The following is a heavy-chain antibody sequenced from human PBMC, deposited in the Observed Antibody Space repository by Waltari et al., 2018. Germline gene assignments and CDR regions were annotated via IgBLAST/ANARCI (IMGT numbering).Heavy chain of an antibody. D-gene: IGHD4-17*01. Sequence: QLQLQESGPGLVKPSETLSLTCTLPGCSIRHNYHWGWNRQPPGKGLEWMGNMQYRGSTFYNPSLKSRVTISLDTSKNQFSLRLSSVGAADTAVYFCGRIAFGDDGGYFQHWGQGTLVTVSS. J-gene: IGHJ1*01. V-gene: IGHV4-39*01. CDR1: GCSIRHNYH. CDR2: MQYRGST. CDR3: GRIAFGDDGGYFQH.